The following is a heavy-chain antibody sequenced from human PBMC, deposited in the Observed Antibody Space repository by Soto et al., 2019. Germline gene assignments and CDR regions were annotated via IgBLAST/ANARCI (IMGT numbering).Heavy chain of an antibody. CDR1: GGSISSGGFY. CDR2: IYYSGSTYSGST. CDR3: ARAGYTYGLDL. Sequence: SETLSLTCTVSGGSISSGGFYWNWIRQRPGKGLEWIAYIYYSGSTYSGSTYYNPALKSRVTISVDTSDYQFSLRVSSVTAADTAVYYCARAGYTYGLDLWGQGALVTV. V-gene: IGHV4-31*03. D-gene: IGHD5-18*01. J-gene: IGHJ4*02.